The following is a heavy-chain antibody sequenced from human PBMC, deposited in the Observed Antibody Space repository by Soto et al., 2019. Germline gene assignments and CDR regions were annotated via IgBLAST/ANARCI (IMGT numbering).Heavy chain of an antibody. D-gene: IGHD3-10*01. CDR3: AKDMARGSPLGGYYYGMDV. CDR2: ISWNSGSI. J-gene: IGHJ6*02. CDR1: GFTFDDYA. Sequence: PGGSLRLSCAASGFTFDDYAMHWVRQAPGKGLEWVSGISWNSGSIGYADSVKGRFTISRDNAKNSLYLQMNSLRAEDTALYYCAKDMARGSPLGGYYYGMDVWGQGTTVTVSS. V-gene: IGHV3-9*01.